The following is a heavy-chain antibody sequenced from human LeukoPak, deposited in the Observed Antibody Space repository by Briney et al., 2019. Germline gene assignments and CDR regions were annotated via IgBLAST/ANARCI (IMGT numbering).Heavy chain of an antibody. J-gene: IGHJ4*02. Sequence: GASVKVSCKASGYTFTNYAINWVRQAPGQGLEWMGWVSTDTGSPAYAQGFTGRFVFSLDTSVSTAYLQINSLKAEDTAVYYCTRTSRDYGSSGQHFDYWGQGTLVTVSS. D-gene: IGHD3-22*01. CDR1: GYTFTNYA. V-gene: IGHV7-4-1*02. CDR3: TRTSRDYGSSGQHFDY. CDR2: VSTDTGSP.